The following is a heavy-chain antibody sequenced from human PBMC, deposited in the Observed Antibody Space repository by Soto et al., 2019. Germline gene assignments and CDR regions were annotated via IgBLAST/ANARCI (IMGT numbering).Heavy chain of an antibody. CDR1: GYTLTELS. CDR2: FDPEDGET. Sequence: ASVKVSCKVSGYTLTELSMHWVRQAPGKGLEWMGGFDPEDGETIYAQKFQGRVTMTEDTSTDTAYMELSSLRSEDTAVYYCATLRVASAPVDYYYGMDVRGQGTTVTVLL. CDR3: ATLRVASAPVDYYYGMDV. V-gene: IGHV1-24*01. D-gene: IGHD2-15*01. J-gene: IGHJ6*02.